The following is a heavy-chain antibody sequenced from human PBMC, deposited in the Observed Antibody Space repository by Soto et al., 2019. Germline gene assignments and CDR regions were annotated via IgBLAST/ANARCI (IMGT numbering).Heavy chain of an antibody. CDR1: GFTFSSYS. CDR2: ISSSSSYI. J-gene: IGHJ5*02. CDR3: ARDSRYPSVTNWFDP. Sequence: GGSLRLSCAASGFTFSSYSMNWVRQAPGKGLEWVSSISSSSSYIYYADSVKGRFTISRDNAKNSLYLQMNSLRAEDTAVYYCARDSRYPSVTNWFDPWGQGTLVTVSS. D-gene: IGHD3-9*01. V-gene: IGHV3-21*01.